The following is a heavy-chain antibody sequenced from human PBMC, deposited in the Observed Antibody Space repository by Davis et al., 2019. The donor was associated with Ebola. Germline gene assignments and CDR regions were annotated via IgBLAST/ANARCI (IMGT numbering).Heavy chain of an antibody. CDR3: AKDLVYNWNALALEVGIDY. D-gene: IGHD1-20*01. Sequence: GESLKISCAASGFTFSSYGMHWVRQAPGKGLEWVAVISYDGSNKYYADSVKGRFTISRDNSKNTLYLQMNSLRAEDTAVYYCAKDLVYNWNALALEVGIDYWGQGTLVTVSS. CDR2: ISYDGSNK. V-gene: IGHV3-30*18. CDR1: GFTFSSYG. J-gene: IGHJ4*02.